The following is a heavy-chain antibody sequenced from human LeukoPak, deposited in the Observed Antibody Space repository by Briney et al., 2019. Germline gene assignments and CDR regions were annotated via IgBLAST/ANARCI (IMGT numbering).Heavy chain of an antibody. CDR1: GGYISSYY. CDR3: ARASSHYYYYMDV. CDR2: IYYSGST. V-gene: IGHV4-59*01. Sequence: SETLSLTCSVSGGYISSYYWSWIRQPPGKGLEWIGYIYYSGSTNYNPALKSRVTISVDTSKNQFSLKLSSVTAADTAVYYCARASSHYYYYMDVWGKGTTVTVSS. J-gene: IGHJ6*03.